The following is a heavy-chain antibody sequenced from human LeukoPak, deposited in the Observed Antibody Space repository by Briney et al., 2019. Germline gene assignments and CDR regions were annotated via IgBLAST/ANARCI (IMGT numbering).Heavy chain of an antibody. Sequence: PSETLSLTCTVSGGSINSYYWGWIRQPAGKGLERIGRIYTTGSTNYNPSLKSRVTISVDTSKNQFSLKLTSVTAADTAMYYCARAGYTISYYSLDYWGQGTLVTVSS. CDR1: GGSINSYY. D-gene: IGHD1-26*01. CDR3: ARAGYTISYYSLDY. CDR2: IYTTGST. V-gene: IGHV4-4*07. J-gene: IGHJ4*02.